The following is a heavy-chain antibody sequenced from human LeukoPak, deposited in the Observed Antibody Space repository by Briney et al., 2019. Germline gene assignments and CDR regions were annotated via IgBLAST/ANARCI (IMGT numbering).Heavy chain of an antibody. J-gene: IGHJ6*03. V-gene: IGHV3-7*01. CDR2: IKQDGSEK. CDR1: GFTFSSYW. Sequence: GGSLRLSCAASGFTFSSYWMSWVRQAPGKGLEWVANIKQDGSEKYYVDSVKGRFTISRDNSKNTLYLQMNSLRAEDTAVYYCAKRSRGAYYYYYYMDVWGKGTTVTISS. CDR3: AKRSRGAYYYYYYMDV. D-gene: IGHD5-24*01.